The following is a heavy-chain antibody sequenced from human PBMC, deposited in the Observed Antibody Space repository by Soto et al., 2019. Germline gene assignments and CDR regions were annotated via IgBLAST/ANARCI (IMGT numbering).Heavy chain of an antibody. Sequence: QLQLQESGSGLVKPSQTLSLTCAVSGGSISSGGYSWSWIRQPPGKGLEWIGYIYHSGNTYYNPSLXSXXSISVARSKNQFSLKLSSVTAADTAVYYCARVPSPWGQGTLVTVSS. CDR3: ARVPSP. CDR2: IYHSGNT. J-gene: IGHJ5*02. V-gene: IGHV4-30-2*01. CDR1: GGSISSGGYS.